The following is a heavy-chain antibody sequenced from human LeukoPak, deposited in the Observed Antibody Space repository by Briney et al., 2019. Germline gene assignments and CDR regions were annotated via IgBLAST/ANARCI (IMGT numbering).Heavy chain of an antibody. CDR2: INPSGGST. CDR3: ARRAVYSGSYRSPFDY. Sequence: ASVKVSCKASGYTFTSYYMHWVRQAPGQGLEWMGIINPSGGSTSYAQKFQGRVTMTRDTSTSTVYMELGSLRSEDTAVYYCARRAVYSGSYRSPFDYWGQGTLVTVSS. D-gene: IGHD1-26*01. J-gene: IGHJ4*02. V-gene: IGHV1-46*01. CDR1: GYTFTSYY.